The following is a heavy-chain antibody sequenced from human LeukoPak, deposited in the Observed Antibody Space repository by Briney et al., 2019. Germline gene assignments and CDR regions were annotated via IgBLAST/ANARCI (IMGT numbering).Heavy chain of an antibody. Sequence: GGSLRLSCAASGFTFSSYWMSWVRQAPGKGLEWVANIKQEGSEKYYVDSAKGRVTISRYNAKKSLYLQMKSLRAEDTAVYYCARERRRYCSGGSCYFGGGIDYWGQGTLVTVSS. V-gene: IGHV3-7*01. J-gene: IGHJ4*02. CDR1: GFTFSSYW. D-gene: IGHD2-15*01. CDR3: ARERRRYCSGGSCYFGGGIDY. CDR2: IKQEGSEK.